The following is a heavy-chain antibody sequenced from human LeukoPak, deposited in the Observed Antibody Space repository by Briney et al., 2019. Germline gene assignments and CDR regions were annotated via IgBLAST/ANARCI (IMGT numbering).Heavy chain of an antibody. J-gene: IGHJ4*02. Sequence: GGSLRLSCAASGFTVSSNYMSWVRQAPGKGLEWVSSISSSSSYIYYADSVKGRFTISRDNAKNSLYLQMNSLRAEDTAVYYCASEQGDNYWGQGTLVTVSS. D-gene: IGHD2-15*01. CDR3: ASEQGDNY. V-gene: IGHV3-21*01. CDR2: ISSSSSYI. CDR1: GFTVSSNY.